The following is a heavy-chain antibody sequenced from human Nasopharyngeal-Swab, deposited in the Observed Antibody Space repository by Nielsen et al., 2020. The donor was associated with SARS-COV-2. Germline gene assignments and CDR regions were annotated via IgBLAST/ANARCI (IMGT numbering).Heavy chain of an antibody. Sequence: WIRQPPGKGLEWIGYISYGGDPHYNPSLKGRVSMSTDSSRNRFSLQLTSVTAADTAMYYCAKAGFTFGLGGHYIDNWGQGTLVTVSS. V-gene: IGHV4-30-4*01. CDR2: ISYGGDP. CDR3: AKAGFTFGLGGHYIDN. D-gene: IGHD3/OR15-3a*01. J-gene: IGHJ4*02.